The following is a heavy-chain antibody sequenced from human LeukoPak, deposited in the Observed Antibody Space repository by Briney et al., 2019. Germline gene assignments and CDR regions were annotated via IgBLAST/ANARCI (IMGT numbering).Heavy chain of an antibody. CDR1: GFTFTTYG. CDR3: ARGLYCTSTSCYFVGGNYYYYMDV. CDR2: IWNDGTNT. V-gene: IGHV3-33*01. Sequence: PGGSLRLSCAASGFTFTTYGMHWVRQAPGKGLEWVAVIWNDGTNTYYTDSVKGRFTISGDNSKNMLYLQMNSLRAEDTAVYYCARGLYCTSTSCYFVGGNYYYYMDVWGKGTTVTVSS. D-gene: IGHD2-2*01. J-gene: IGHJ6*03.